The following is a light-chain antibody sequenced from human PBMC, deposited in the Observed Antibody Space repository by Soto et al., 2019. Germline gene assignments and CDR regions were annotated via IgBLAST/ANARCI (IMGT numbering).Light chain of an antibody. J-gene: IGKJ2*01. CDR1: QSISSR. CDR2: DGS. Sequence: DIQMTQSPSTLSASVGDRVTITCRASQSISSRLAWYQQKPGKAPKFLIYDGSSLESGVPSRFSGSGSGTEFSLTISSLQPDDFATYYCQQYSSYNTFGQATNLEIK. CDR3: QQYSSYNT. V-gene: IGKV1-5*01.